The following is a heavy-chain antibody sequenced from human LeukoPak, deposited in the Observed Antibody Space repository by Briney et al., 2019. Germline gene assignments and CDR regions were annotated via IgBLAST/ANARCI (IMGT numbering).Heavy chain of an antibody. D-gene: IGHD6-19*01. CDR2: INHSGST. CDR3: ARGPGGAVTDNSFDY. J-gene: IGHJ4*02. CDR1: GGSFSGYY. V-gene: IGHV4-34*01. Sequence: PSETLSLTCAVYGGSFSGYYWSWIRQPPGKGLEWIGEINHSGSTNYNPSLKSRVTISVDTSKNQFSLKLSSVTAADTAVYYCARGPGGAVTDNSFDYWGQGTLVTVSS.